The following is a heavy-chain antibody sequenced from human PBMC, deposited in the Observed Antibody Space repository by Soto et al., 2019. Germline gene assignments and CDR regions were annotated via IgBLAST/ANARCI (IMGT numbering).Heavy chain of an antibody. V-gene: IGHV3-9*01. J-gene: IGHJ4*02. CDR3: AKDMGPYYYNSSGYFDY. CDR2: ISWNSGSI. D-gene: IGHD3-22*01. Sequence: EVQLVESGGGLVQPGRSLRLSCAASGFTFDDYAMHWVRQAPGKGLEWVSGISWNSGSIGYADSVKGRFTISRDNAKNPLYLKMNSLRAEKPALYYCAKDMGPYYYNSSGYFDYWGQGTLVTVSS. CDR1: GFTFDDYA.